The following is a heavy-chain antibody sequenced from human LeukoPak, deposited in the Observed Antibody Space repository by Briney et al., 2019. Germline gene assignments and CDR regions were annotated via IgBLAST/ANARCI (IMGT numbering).Heavy chain of an antibody. V-gene: IGHV6-1*01. J-gene: IGHJ6*02. CDR2: TYYRSKRYN. D-gene: IGHD4-11*01. CDR1: GDSVSSNSGA. Sequence: SQTLSLTCAISGDSVSSNSGAWSWIRQSPSRGLEWLGRTYYRSKRYNDYALSVKSRITINPDTSKNQFSLQLNSVTPEDTAVYYCARDTVYYGMDVWGQGTTVTVSS. CDR3: ARDTVYYGMDV.